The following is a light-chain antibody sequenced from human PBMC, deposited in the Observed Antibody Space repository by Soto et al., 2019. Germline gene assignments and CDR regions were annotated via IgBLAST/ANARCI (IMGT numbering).Light chain of an antibody. J-gene: IGLJ1*01. Sequence: QSALTQPASVSGSPGQSITISCTGTSSDVGGYNYVSWYQQHPGKAPKVMIYDVSNRPSGVSNRFSGSKSGNTASLTISGLQAEDEAEYYCSSYTSSSTVFGTGTKLNVL. CDR2: DVS. CDR1: SSDVGGYNY. CDR3: SSYTSSSTV. V-gene: IGLV2-14*03.